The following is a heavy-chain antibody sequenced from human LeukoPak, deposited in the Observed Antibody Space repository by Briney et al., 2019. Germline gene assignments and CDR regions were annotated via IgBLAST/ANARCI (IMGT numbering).Heavy chain of an antibody. D-gene: IGHD2-2*01. Sequence: ASVKVSCKASGGTFSSYAISWVRQAPGQGLEWMGWINPNSGGTNYAQKFQGRVTMTRDTSISTAYMELSRLRSDDTAVYYCAREIPADAFDIWGQGTMVTVSS. V-gene: IGHV1-2*02. CDR1: GGTFSSYA. CDR3: AREIPADAFDI. CDR2: INPNSGGT. J-gene: IGHJ3*02.